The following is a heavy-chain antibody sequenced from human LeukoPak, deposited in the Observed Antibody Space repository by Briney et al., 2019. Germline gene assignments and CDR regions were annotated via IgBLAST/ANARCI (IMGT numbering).Heavy chain of an antibody. Sequence: ASVKVSCKASGYTFTSYDINWVRQATGQGLGWMGWMNPNSGNTGYAQKFQGRVTMTRNTSISTAYMELSSLRSEDTAVYYCAREGGSGSYYPLPDYYYYYYMDVWGKGTTVTVSS. CDR1: GYTFTSYD. V-gene: IGHV1-8*01. J-gene: IGHJ6*03. CDR2: MNPNSGNT. D-gene: IGHD3-10*01. CDR3: AREGGSGSYYPLPDYYYYYYMDV.